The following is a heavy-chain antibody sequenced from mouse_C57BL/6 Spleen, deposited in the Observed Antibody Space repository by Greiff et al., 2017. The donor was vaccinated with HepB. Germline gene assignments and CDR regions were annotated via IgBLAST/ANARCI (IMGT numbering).Heavy chain of an antibody. Sequence: QVQLQQPGAELVRPGSSVKLSCKASGYTFTSYWMDWVKQRPGQGLEWIGNIYPSDSDTHYNQKFKDKATLTVDKSSSTAYMQLSSLTSEDTAVYYDAGGYCCRRGADDYWGQGTTLTVSS. CDR1: GYTFTSYW. D-gene: IGHD2-14*01. CDR2: IYPSDSDT. V-gene: IGHV1-61*01. J-gene: IGHJ2*01. CDR3: AGGYCCRRGADDY.